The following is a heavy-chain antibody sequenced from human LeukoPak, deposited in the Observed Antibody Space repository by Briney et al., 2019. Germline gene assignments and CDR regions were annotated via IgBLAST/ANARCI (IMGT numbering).Heavy chain of an antibody. CDR2: ISRSGSTK. D-gene: IGHD2-15*01. J-gene: IGHJ6*03. V-gene: IGHV3-48*04. Sequence: GGSLRLSCAASGFTFSSYSMNWIRQAPGKGLEWVSSISRSGSTKYYADSVKGRFTISRDNAKNSLFLQMNSLRAEDTAVYYCARVLRYCSGGNCYSGGLGYMDVWGKGTTVTISS. CDR1: GFTFSSYS. CDR3: ARVLRYCSGGNCYSGGLGYMDV.